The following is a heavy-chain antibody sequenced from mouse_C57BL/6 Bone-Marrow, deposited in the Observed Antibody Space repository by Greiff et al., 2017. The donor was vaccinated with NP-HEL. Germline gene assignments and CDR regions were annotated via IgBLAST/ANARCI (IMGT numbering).Heavy chain of an antibody. CDR1: GYAFSSSW. CDR2: IYPGDGDT. J-gene: IGHJ4*01. V-gene: IGHV1-82*01. Sequence: VKLMESGPELVKPGASVKISCKASGYAFSSSWMNWVKQRPGKGLEWIGRIYPGDGDTNYNGKFKGKATLTADKSSSTAYMQLSSLTSEDSAVYFCAKLRRGYYYAMDYWGQGTSVTVSS. CDR3: AKLRRGYYYAMDY. D-gene: IGHD2-4*01.